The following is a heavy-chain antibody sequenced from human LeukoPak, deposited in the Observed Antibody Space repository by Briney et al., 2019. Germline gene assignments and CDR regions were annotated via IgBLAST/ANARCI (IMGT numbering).Heavy chain of an antibody. D-gene: IGHD3-10*01. CDR2: VYYSGST. CDR3: ARWFGRFLDH. CDR1: GGSIGSYY. J-gene: IGHJ4*02. Sequence: SETLSLTCTVSGGSIGSYYWSWIRQPPGKGLEWIGYVYYSGSTNYNPSLKGRVTMSVDTSKNQFSLKLNSVTAADTAVYYCARWFGRFLDHWGQGTLVTVSS. V-gene: IGHV4-59*01.